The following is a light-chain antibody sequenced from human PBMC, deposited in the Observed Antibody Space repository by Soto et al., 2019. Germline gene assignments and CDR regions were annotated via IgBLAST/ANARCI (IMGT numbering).Light chain of an antibody. Sequence: QAVVTQPASVSGSPGQSITISCTGTSSDVGGYNYVSWYQQHPGKAPKLMIYDVSNRPSGVSNRFSGSKSGNTASLTISGLQAEDEADYYCSSYTSSSTLKVFGGGTKRPS. CDR3: SSYTSSSTLKV. CDR2: DVS. CDR1: SSDVGGYNY. V-gene: IGLV2-14*01. J-gene: IGLJ2*01.